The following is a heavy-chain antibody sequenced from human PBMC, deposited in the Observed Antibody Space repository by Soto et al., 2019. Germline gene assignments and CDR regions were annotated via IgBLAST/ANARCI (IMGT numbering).Heavy chain of an antibody. V-gene: IGHV2-5*01. D-gene: IGHD4-4*01. CDR2: IYWNDDK. CDR3: PHYMTTKTTGYFDP. CDR1: GFSVSSPGEG. Sequence: QITLKESGPTLVKPTQTLTLTCTFSGFSVSSPGEGVGWFRRPPGKALEWLALIYWNDDKRYSPSLRNRLTITKDTSKNQVVLTITDMDPVDTATYYCPHYMTTKTTGYFDPWGRGTLVTVSS. J-gene: IGHJ4*01.